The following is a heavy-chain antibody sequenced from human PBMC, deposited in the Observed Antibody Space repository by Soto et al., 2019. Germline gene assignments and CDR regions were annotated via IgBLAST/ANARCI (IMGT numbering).Heavy chain of an antibody. CDR3: AKRLEISTSYFFDS. D-gene: IGHD1-1*01. V-gene: IGHV3-23*01. Sequence: PGGSLRLSCAASGFTFSSYAMSWVRQAPGKGLEWVSAISGSGGSTYYAESVKGRFTISRDNSKNTVYLQMDSLRAEDTAIYYCAKRLEISTSYFFDSWGHGTLVTVSS. CDR2: ISGSGGST. CDR1: GFTFSSYA. J-gene: IGHJ4*01.